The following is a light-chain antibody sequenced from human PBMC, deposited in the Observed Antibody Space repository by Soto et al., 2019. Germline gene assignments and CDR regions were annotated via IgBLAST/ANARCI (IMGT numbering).Light chain of an antibody. Sequence: DIQMTQSPSPLSASVGARVTITCRAGRSISSWLAWYQQKPGKAPKLLIQKASSLESGVPSRFSGSGSGTEFTLTISSLQPDDFATYYCQQYDSFSLTFGGGTKVEIK. CDR3: QQYDSFSLT. CDR2: KAS. CDR1: RSISSW. V-gene: IGKV1-5*03. J-gene: IGKJ4*01.